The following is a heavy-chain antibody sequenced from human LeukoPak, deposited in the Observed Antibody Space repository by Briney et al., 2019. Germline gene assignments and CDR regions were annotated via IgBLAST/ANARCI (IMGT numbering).Heavy chain of an antibody. Sequence: GSSVKVSCKASGGTFSSYTINWVRQAPGHGLECVGRIIPILGIANYAQKFQGRVTITADKSTSTAYMELSSLRSEDTAVYYCARGGAIVVVPAAELRFDPWGQGTLVTVSS. CDR3: ARGGAIVVVPAAELRFDP. D-gene: IGHD2-2*01. V-gene: IGHV1-69*02. CDR1: GGTFSSYT. J-gene: IGHJ5*02. CDR2: IIPILGIA.